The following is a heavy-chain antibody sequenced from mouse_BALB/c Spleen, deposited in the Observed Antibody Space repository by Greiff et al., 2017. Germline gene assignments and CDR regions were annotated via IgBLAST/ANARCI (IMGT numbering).Heavy chain of an antibody. CDR3: ARATTVVADYYAMDD. D-gene: IGHD1-1*01. J-gene: IGHJ4*01. CDR1: GFTFSSYA. Sequence: EVKLVESGGGLVKPGGSLKLSCAASGFTFSSYAMSWVRQSPEKRLEWVAEISSGGSYTYYPDTVTGRFTISRDNAKNTLYLEMSSLRSEDTAMYYCARATTVVADYYAMDDWGQGTSVTVSS. V-gene: IGHV5-9-4*01. CDR2: ISSGGSYT.